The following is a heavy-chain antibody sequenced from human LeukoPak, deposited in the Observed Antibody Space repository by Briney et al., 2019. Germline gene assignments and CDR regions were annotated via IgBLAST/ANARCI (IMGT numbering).Heavy chain of an antibody. Sequence: GGSLRLSCAASGFTFNTYSMNWVRQAPGKGLEWVSYISGSSNNQYYADSVKGRFTISRDNAKNSLFLQMNSLRAEDTAVYYCARDRTIINYFDSSGLVDYWGQGTLVTVSS. V-gene: IGHV3-48*04. CDR1: GFTFNTYS. CDR3: ARDRTIINYFDSSGLVDY. D-gene: IGHD3-22*01. J-gene: IGHJ4*02. CDR2: ISGSSNNQ.